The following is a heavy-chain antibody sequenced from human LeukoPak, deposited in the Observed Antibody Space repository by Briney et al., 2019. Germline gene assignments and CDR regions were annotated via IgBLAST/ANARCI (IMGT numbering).Heavy chain of an antibody. CDR2: ISWNSGSI. CDR1: GFTFDDYA. V-gene: IGHV3-9*01. J-gene: IGHJ5*02. Sequence: GGSLRLSCAASGFTFDDYAMHWVRHAPGKGLEWVSGISWNSGSIGYADSVKGRFTISRNNSKNTLYLQMNSLRAEGTAVYYCAKGRWNWFDPWGQGTLVTVSS. CDR3: AKGRWNWFDP. D-gene: IGHD4-23*01.